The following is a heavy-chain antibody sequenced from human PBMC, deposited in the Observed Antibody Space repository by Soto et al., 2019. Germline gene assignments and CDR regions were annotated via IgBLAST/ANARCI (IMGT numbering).Heavy chain of an antibody. CDR1: GFTFSSYA. J-gene: IGHJ2*01. Sequence: GGSLRLSCAASGFTFSSYAMSWVRQAPGKGLEWVSAISGSGGSTYYADSVKGRFTISRDNSKNTLYLQMNSLRAEDTAVYYCAKDLAVTTQSYWYFDLWGRGTLVTVSS. CDR3: AKDLAVTTQSYWYFDL. D-gene: IGHD4-17*01. CDR2: ISGSGGST. V-gene: IGHV3-23*01.